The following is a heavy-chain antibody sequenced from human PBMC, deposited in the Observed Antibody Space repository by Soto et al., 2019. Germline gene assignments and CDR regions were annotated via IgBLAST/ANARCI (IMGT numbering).Heavy chain of an antibody. CDR1: GGSFIGYS. V-gene: IGHV4-34*01. Sequence: PSETLSLTCGVYGGSFIGYSWSWIRQPPGKGLEWIGEIHHSGSTNYNPSLKSRVIISLDTSKNQFSLKLGSVTAADTAMYYCARALARFMDVWGKGTTVTVSS. CDR3: ARALARFMDV. J-gene: IGHJ6*03. CDR2: IHHSGST.